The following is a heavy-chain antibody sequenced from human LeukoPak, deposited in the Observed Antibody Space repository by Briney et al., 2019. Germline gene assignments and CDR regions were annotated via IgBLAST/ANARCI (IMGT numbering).Heavy chain of an antibody. J-gene: IGHJ3*02. CDR1: GFTFSSYW. V-gene: IGHV3-7*01. CDR2: IKQDGSEK. CDR3: AREYCSGGSCYSRAFDI. D-gene: IGHD2-15*01. Sequence: GGSLRLSCAASGFTFSSYWMSWVRQAPGKWLEWVANIKQDGSEKYYVDSVKGRFTISRDNAKNSLYLQMNSLRAEDTAVYYCAREYCSGGSCYSRAFDIWGQGTMVTVSS.